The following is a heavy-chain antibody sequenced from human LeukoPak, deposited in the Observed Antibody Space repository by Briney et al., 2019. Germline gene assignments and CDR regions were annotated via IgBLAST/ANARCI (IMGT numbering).Heavy chain of an antibody. CDR3: ARKVDSYYMDV. J-gene: IGHJ6*03. V-gene: IGHV3-21*01. CDR1: GFTFSRYW. D-gene: IGHD2-21*01. Sequence: GGSLRLSCVASGFTFSRYWMHWVRQAPGKGLEWVSSISSSTSYIYYTDSVKGRFTTSRDNANNSLYLQMNSLRAEDTAVYYCARKVDSYYMDVWGKGTTVTVSS. CDR2: ISSSTSYI.